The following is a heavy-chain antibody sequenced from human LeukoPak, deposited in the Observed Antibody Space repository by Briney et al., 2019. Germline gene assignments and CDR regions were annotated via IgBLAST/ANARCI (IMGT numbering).Heavy chain of an antibody. V-gene: IGHV4-39*07. CDR3: ARVGRVVPDAIENWFDP. Sequence: SETLSLTCTVSGGSISSSSYYWGWIRQPPGKGLEWIGSIYYSGSTYYNPSLKSRVTISVDTSKNQFSLKLSSVTAADTAVYYCARVGRVVPDAIENWFDPWGQGTLVTVSS. CDR1: GGSISSSSYY. J-gene: IGHJ5*02. D-gene: IGHD2-2*01. CDR2: IYYSGST.